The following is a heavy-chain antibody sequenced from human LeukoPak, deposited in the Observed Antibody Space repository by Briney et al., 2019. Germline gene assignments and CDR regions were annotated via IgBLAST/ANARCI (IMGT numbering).Heavy chain of an antibody. Sequence: SETLSLTCSVSAYSISDGFVWGFIRQPPGKGLEWIASIYHSGTTYYNPSLRSRVTMSVDTSNNQFSLKLSSVTAADTAMYFCTRLSHVAGAPKVSWFDPWGQGTLVTVSS. V-gene: IGHV4-38-2*01. CDR3: TRLSHVAGAPKVSWFDP. D-gene: IGHD1-26*01. CDR2: IYHSGTT. J-gene: IGHJ5*02. CDR1: AYSISDGFV.